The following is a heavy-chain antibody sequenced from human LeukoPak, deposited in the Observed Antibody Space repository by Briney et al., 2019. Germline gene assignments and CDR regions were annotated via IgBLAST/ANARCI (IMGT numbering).Heavy chain of an antibody. CDR1: GSTFSSYA. J-gene: IGHJ3*02. V-gene: IGHV1-69*04. D-gene: IGHD3-10*01. CDR3: ARWEVRGVNFRPHDAFDI. Sequence: SVKVSCKASGSTFSSYAISWVRQAPGQGLEWMGRIIPILGIANYAQKFQGRVTITADKSTSTAYMELSSLRSEDTAVYYCARWEVRGVNFRPHDAFDIWGQGTMVTVSS. CDR2: IIPILGIA.